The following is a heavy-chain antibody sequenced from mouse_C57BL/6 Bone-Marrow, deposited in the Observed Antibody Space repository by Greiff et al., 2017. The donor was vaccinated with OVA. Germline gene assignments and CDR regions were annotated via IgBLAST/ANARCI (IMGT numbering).Heavy chain of an antibody. CDR3: ARGEKNYGSSLYYFDY. V-gene: IGHV1-69*01. CDR1: GYTFTSYW. D-gene: IGHD1-1*01. CDR2: IDPSDSYT. Sequence: QVQLQQPGAELVMPGASVKLSCKASGYTFTSYWMHWVKQRPGQGLEWIGEIDPSDSYTNYNQKFKGKSTLTVDKSSSTAYMQLSSLTSEDSAVYYCARGEKNYGSSLYYFDYWGQGTTLTGSS. J-gene: IGHJ2*01.